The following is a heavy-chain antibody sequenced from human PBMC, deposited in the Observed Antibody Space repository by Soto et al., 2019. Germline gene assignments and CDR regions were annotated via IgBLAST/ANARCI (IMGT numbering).Heavy chain of an antibody. CDR3: ARRRSVYAFDI. CDR2: IYYSGST. Sequence: SETLSLTCTVSGGSISSYYWSWIRQPPGKGLEWIGYIYYSGSTNYNPSLKSRVTISVDTSKNQFSLKLSSVTAADTAVYYCARRRSVYAFDIWGQGTTVTVS. V-gene: IGHV4-59*01. CDR1: GGSISSYY. J-gene: IGHJ3*02.